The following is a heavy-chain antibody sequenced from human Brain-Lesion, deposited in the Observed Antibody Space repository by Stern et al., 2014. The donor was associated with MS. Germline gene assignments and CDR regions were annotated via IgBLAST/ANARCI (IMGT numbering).Heavy chain of an antibody. CDR2: IKVDGTEK. J-gene: IGHJ6*02. Sequence: EVQLVESGGGLVQPGGSLSISCTAAGFTIGNYWMTWVRLAPGKGLEWEANIKVDGTEKNYVDSVKGRFTISRDNARNSLYLQMNSLRVEDTALYYCARVYNTIYGIVTQRGSGMDVWGQGTTVIVSS. CDR1: GFTIGNYW. V-gene: IGHV3-7*01. CDR3: ARVYNTIYGIVTQRGSGMDV. D-gene: IGHD3-3*01.